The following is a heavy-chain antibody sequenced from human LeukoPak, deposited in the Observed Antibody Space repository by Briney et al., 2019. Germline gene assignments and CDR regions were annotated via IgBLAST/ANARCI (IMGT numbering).Heavy chain of an antibody. CDR3: ARVFAMPTLGFDY. CDR1: GYTFTSYC. CDR2: ISAYNGNT. V-gene: IGHV1-18*01. D-gene: IGHD2-2*01. J-gene: IGHJ4*02. Sequence: ASVKVSCKASGYTFTSYCISWVRQAPGQGREWIGWISAYNGNTNYAQKLQGRVTMTTDTSTSTAYMELRSLRSDDTAVYYCARVFAMPTLGFDYWGQGTLVTVSS.